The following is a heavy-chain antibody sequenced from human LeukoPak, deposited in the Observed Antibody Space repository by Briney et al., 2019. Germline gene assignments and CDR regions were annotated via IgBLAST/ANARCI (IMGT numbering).Heavy chain of an antibody. Sequence: SETLSLTCAVYGGSFSGYYWSWIRQPPGKGLEWIGEINHSGSTNYNPSLTSRVTISVDTSKKQFSLKLRSVTAADTAVYYCARVGRYCSSSSCYPRVYYMDVWGKGTTVTVSS. D-gene: IGHD2-2*01. CDR3: ARVGRYCSSSSCYPRVYYMDV. CDR1: GGSFSGYY. V-gene: IGHV4-34*01. J-gene: IGHJ6*03. CDR2: INHSGST.